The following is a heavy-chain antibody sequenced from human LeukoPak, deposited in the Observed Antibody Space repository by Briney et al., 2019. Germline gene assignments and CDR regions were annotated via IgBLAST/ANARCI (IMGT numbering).Heavy chain of an antibody. V-gene: IGHV4-4*07. CDR2: IYTSGTT. Sequence: SETLSLTCTVSGGSISSYYWSWIRQPAGKGLEWIGRIYTSGTTNYNPSLKSRVTMSVDTSKNQFSLKLNSVTAADTAVYYCAKSNGYGLVDIWGQGTMVTVSS. D-gene: IGHD3-10*01. CDR1: GGSISSYY. J-gene: IGHJ3*02. CDR3: AKSNGYGLVDI.